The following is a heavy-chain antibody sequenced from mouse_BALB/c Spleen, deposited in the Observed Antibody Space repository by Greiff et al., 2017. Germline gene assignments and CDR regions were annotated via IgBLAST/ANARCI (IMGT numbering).Heavy chain of an antibody. Sequence: EVHLVESGGDLVKPGGSLKLSCAASGFTFSSYGMSWVRQTPDKRLEWVATISSGGSYTYYPDSVKGRFTISRDNAKDTLYLQMSSLKSEDTAMYYCARQGRRKGAMDYWGQGTSVTVSS. V-gene: IGHV5-6*01. J-gene: IGHJ4*01. CDR1: GFTFSSYG. CDR2: ISSGGSYT. D-gene: IGHD3-3*01. CDR3: ARQGRRKGAMDY.